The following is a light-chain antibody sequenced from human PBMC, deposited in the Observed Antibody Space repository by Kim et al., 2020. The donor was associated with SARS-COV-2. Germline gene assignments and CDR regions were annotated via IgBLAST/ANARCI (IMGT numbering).Light chain of an antibody. CDR2: DVS. V-gene: IGLV2-11*01. Sequence: QSVTISCTGTSSDVGGYNYVSSYHQHPGNAPHLMIFDVSKRPSGVPHRFSCSKSCNTASLPISALQDEDEADYYCCSYAGSYTWVFGGGTQLTVL. J-gene: IGLJ3*02. CDR1: SSDVGGYNY. CDR3: CSYAGSYTWV.